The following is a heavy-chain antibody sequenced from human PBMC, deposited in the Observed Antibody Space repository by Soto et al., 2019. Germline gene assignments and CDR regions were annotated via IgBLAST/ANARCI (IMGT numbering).Heavy chain of an antibody. Sequence: GGSLRLSCAASGLTFSNHWIHWVRRAPGKGLVWVSRISNDGSITTYADSVKGRFTISRDNAKNTLYLQMNSLRAEETAVYHCQSHVDNTRNGLEICGQEPMVTVSS. CDR3: QSHVDNTRNGLEI. J-gene: IGHJ3*02. V-gene: IGHV3-74*01. D-gene: IGHD5-12*01. CDR1: GLTFSNHW. CDR2: ISNDGSIT.